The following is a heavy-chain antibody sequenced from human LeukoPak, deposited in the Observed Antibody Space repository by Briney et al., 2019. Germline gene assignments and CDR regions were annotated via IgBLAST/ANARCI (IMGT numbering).Heavy chain of an antibody. Sequence: GGSLRLSCAASGFTFSDYYMSWIRQAPGKGLEWVSAISGSGGSTYYADSVKGRFTISRGNSKNTLYLQMNSLRAEDTAVYYCAKDAEGSSGWSIGWFDPWGQGTLVTASS. CDR2: ISGSGGST. V-gene: IGHV3-23*01. J-gene: IGHJ5*02. CDR1: GFTFSDYY. CDR3: AKDAEGSSGWSIGWFDP. D-gene: IGHD6-19*01.